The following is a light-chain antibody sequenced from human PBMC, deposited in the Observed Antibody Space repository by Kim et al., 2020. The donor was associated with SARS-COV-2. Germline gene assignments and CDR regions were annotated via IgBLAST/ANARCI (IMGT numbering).Light chain of an antibody. Sequence: SYELTQPPSVSVSPGQTASISCSGDKLGDKYACWYQQKPGQSPVLVIYQDSQRPSGIPERFSGSNSGNTATLTISGTQAMDEADYYCLSWDSSTVVFGGG. V-gene: IGLV3-1*01. CDR3: LSWDSSTVV. CDR1: KLGDKY. J-gene: IGLJ2*01. CDR2: QDS.